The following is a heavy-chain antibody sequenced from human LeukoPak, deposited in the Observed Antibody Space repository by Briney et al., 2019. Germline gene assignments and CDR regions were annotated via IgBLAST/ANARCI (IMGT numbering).Heavy chain of an antibody. CDR1: GYTFTSYY. V-gene: IGHV1-46*01. Sequence: GASVKVSCKASGYTFTSYYMHWVRQAPGQGLEWMGIINPSGGSTSYAQKFQGRVTMTRDTSTSTVYMELSSLRSEDTAVYYCARDLRYYDSSGYYYPLGYWGQGTLVTVPS. J-gene: IGHJ4*02. CDR2: INPSGGST. CDR3: ARDLRYYDSSGYYYPLGY. D-gene: IGHD3-22*01.